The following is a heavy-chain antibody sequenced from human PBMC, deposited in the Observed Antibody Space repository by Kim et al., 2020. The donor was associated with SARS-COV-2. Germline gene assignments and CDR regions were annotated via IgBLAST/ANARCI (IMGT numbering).Heavy chain of an antibody. Sequence: GGSLRLSCAASGFTFSSYEMNWVRQAPGKGLEWVSYISSSGSTIYYADSVKGRFTISRDNAKNSLYLQKNSLRAEDTAFYYCARLRATIFGVGDFDYWGQGTLVTVSS. CDR1: GFTFSSYE. CDR2: ISSSGSTI. D-gene: IGHD3-3*01. V-gene: IGHV3-48*03. J-gene: IGHJ4*02. CDR3: ARLRATIFGVGDFDY.